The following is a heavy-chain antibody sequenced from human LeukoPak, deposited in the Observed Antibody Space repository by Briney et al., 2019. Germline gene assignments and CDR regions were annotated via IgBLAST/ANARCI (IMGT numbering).Heavy chain of an antibody. Sequence: SVKVSCKASGGTFSSYAISWVRQAPGQGLEWMGGIIPIFGTANYAQKFQGRVTITADKSTSTAYMELSSLRSEDTAVYYCARADSYGYGNWFDPWGQGTLVTVSS. V-gene: IGHV1-69*06. CDR2: IIPIFGTA. J-gene: IGHJ5*02. CDR1: GGTFSSYA. CDR3: ARADSYGYGNWFDP. D-gene: IGHD5-18*01.